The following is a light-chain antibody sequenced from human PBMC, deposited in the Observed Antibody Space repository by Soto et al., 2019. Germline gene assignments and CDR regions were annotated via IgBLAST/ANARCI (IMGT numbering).Light chain of an antibody. CDR2: GVS. CDR3: SSYTSSRYFV. Sequence: QSALTQPASVSGSPGQSITISCTGTSSDVGGLDSDAWYQQYPGRAPKIMIYGVSNRHSGVYNRFSGSKSGNTASLTISGLQAEDEADYYCSSYTSSRYFVFGTGTKLTVL. J-gene: IGLJ1*01. V-gene: IGLV2-14*01. CDR1: SSDVGGLDS.